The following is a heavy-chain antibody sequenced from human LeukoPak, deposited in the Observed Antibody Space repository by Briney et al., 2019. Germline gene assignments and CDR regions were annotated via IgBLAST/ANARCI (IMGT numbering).Heavy chain of an antibody. CDR2: IHHSGST. V-gene: IGHV4-4*02. CDR3: ASWEYKSIAGRNY. J-gene: IGHJ4*02. D-gene: IGHD6-13*01. Sequence: SSGTLSLTCAVSGGSISSSNWWSWVRQPPGKGLEWIGEIHHSGSTNYNTSPKSRVTISVDKSKNQFSLKLSSVTAGDTAVYYCASWEYKSIAGRNYWGQGTLVTVSS. CDR1: GGSISSSNW.